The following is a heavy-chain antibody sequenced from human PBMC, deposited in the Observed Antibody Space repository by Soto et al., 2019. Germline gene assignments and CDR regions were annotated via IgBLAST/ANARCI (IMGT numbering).Heavy chain of an antibody. Sequence: EVQLLESGGGLVQPGGSLRLSCAVSGFRYSTYGVTWVRQAPGKGLEWVSGVSGGSGTTHYKDSVRGRFTVTGDNSKNTVYLEMNSLRLEDTAVYYCTRWNGYADYWGQGTRVTVSS. CDR2: VSGGSGTT. J-gene: IGHJ4*02. V-gene: IGHV3-23*01. D-gene: IGHD1-1*01. CDR1: GFRYSTYG. CDR3: TRWNGYADY.